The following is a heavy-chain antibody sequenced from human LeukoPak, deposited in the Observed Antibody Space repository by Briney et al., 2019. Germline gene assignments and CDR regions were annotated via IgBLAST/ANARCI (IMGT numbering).Heavy chain of an antibody. V-gene: IGHV4-30-4*08. J-gene: IGHJ4*02. D-gene: IGHD6-19*01. Sequence: SETLSLTCAVYGGSFSGYYWSWIRQPPGKGLEWIGYIYYSGSTYYNPSLKSRVTISVDTSKNQFSLKLSSVTAADTAVYYCARVLRAVAGTWRDYWGQGTLVTVSS. CDR3: ARVLRAVAGTWRDY. CDR1: GGSFSGYY. CDR2: IYYSGST.